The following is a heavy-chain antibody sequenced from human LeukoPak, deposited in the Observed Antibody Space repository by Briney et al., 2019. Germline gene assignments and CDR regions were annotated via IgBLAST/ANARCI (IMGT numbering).Heavy chain of an antibody. J-gene: IGHJ4*02. CDR1: GFTFSSYS. CDR3: ARGLGIAAAGTPLDY. Sequence: PGGSLRLSCAASGFTFSSYSMNWVRQPPGKGLEWIGEINHSGSTNYNPSLKSRVTISVDTSKNQFSLKLSSVTAADTAVYYCARGLGIAAAGTPLDYWGQGTLVTVSS. V-gene: IGHV4-34*01. D-gene: IGHD6-13*01. CDR2: INHSGST.